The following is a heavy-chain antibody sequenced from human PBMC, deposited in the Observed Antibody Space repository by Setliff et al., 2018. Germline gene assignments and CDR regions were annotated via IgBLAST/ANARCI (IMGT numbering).Heavy chain of an antibody. CDR2: IDHCGNT. Sequence: PSETLSLTCAVYDGSFSGYYWSWIRQPPGKGLEWIGEIDHCGNTNYNPSLKSRVTIFVDTSKNQFSLKLNSVTAADMAVYYCARGYCSSSGCFFAGWFDPWGQGTLVTVSS. D-gene: IGHD2-2*01. V-gene: IGHV4-34*01. J-gene: IGHJ5*02. CDR3: ARGYCSSSGCFFAGWFDP. CDR1: DGSFSGYY.